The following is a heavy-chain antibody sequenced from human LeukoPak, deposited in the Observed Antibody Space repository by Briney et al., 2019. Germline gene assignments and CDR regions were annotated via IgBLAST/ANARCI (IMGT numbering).Heavy chain of an antibody. CDR2: ISFDGTNK. V-gene: IGHV3-30*04. Sequence: GRSLRLSRTASGVTLSNYAMHWVRRPPGRGLEWVAVISFDGTNKYYGDSVEGRFSVSRDNSKNTLYLQMNSLRPDDTAMYYCATDYGDYEPIDYWGQGTLVTVSS. CDR3: ATDYGDYEPIDY. J-gene: IGHJ4*02. D-gene: IGHD4-17*01. CDR1: GVTLSNYA.